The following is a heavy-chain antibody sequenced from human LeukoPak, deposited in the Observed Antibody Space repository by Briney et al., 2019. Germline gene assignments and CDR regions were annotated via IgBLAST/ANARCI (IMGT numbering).Heavy chain of an antibody. V-gene: IGHV3-23*01. J-gene: IGHJ4*02. CDR3: ARYSGSYYYPPAWDL. D-gene: IGHD1-26*01. CDR1: GFTFSNNA. Sequence: GGSLRLSCAASGFTFSNNAMSWVRQAPGRGLEWVSATSTSGGSAYYADSVKGRFTISRDNSKNTLYLQMDSLRADDTAVYYCARYSGSYYYPPAWDLWGQGTLVTVSS. CDR2: TSTSGGSA.